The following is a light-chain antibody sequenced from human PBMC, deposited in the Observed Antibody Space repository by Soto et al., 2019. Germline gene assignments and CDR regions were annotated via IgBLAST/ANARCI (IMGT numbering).Light chain of an antibody. CDR1: QSVSSN. V-gene: IGKV3-15*01. Sequence: EIVLTQSPGTLSLSPGERATLSCRASQSVSSNYLAWYQQKPGQAPRLLIYGASTRATGIPARFSGTGSGTEFTLTISSLQSEDFALYYCQQYNDWPLTFGQGTKVDIK. CDR2: GAS. CDR3: QQYNDWPLT. J-gene: IGKJ1*01.